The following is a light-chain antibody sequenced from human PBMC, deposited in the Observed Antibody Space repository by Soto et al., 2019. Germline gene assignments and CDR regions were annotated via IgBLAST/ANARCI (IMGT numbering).Light chain of an antibody. V-gene: IGKV3-15*01. CDR3: QQCRNWPLT. CDR1: QNVYNN. J-gene: IGKJ4*01. Sequence: EIVMTQSPATLSVSPGEGATLSCKASQNVYNNLAWYQQRPGQPPRLLIYDASTRATGISARFSGSGYGTEFTHAISSLQSEDFAVYFCQQCRNWPLTFGGGTKVAIK. CDR2: DAS.